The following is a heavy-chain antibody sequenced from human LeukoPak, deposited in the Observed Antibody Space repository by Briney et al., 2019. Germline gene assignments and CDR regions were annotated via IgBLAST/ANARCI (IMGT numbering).Heavy chain of an antibody. J-gene: IGHJ5*01. V-gene: IGHV4-61*02. CDR3: ATDGMVRGPDAWFDS. CDR1: GASISSGRYY. D-gene: IGHD3-10*01. Sequence: SETLSLTCNVSGASISSGRYYWSWIRQPAGKGLEWIGRIYSRGNTNYSPSLKSRVTMSVDTSKNQFSLELSSVTAADTAVYYCATDGMVRGPDAWFDSWGQGTLVSVSS. CDR2: IYSRGNT.